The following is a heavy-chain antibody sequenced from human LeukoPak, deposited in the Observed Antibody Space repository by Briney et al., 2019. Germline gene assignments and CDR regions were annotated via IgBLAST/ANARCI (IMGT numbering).Heavy chain of an antibody. V-gene: IGHV4-34*01. CDR2: INHSGST. J-gene: IGHJ3*02. CDR3: AMLSRPTFGGVLPYAFDI. D-gene: IGHD3-16*01. CDR1: GGSFSGYY. Sequence: PSETLSLTCAVYGGSFSGYYWSWIRQPPGKGLEWIGEINHSGSTNYNPSLKSRVTISVDTSKNQFSLKLSSVTAADTAVYYCAMLSRPTFGGVLPYAFDIWGQGTMVTVSS.